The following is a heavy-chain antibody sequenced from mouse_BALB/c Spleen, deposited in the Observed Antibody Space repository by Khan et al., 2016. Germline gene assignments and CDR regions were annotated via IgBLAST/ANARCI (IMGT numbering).Heavy chain of an antibody. D-gene: IGHD2-14*01. CDR2: INTYTGEP. CDR1: GYTFTNYG. CDR3: AADYRDAMDY. Sequence: QIQLVQSGPELKKPRETVKISCKASGYTFTNYGMNWVKQAPGKGLKWMGWINTYTGEPTYADDFKGRFAFSLDTSASTAYLQINNLKNEDTATYFCAADYRDAMDYWGQGTSVTVSS. J-gene: IGHJ4*01. V-gene: IGHV9-3-1*01.